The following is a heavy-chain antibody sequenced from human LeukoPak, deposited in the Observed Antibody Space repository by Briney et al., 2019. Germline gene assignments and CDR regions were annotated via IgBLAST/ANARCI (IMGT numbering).Heavy chain of an antibody. CDR1: GYTFTGYY. V-gene: IGHV1-18*04. J-gene: IGHJ6*03. CDR3: ARDRDYDILTGYYHPYYYYYYMDV. CDR2: ISAYNGNT. Sequence: GASVKVSCKASGYTFTGYYMHWVRQAPGQGLEWMGWISAYNGNTNYAQKLQGRVTMTTDTSTSTAYMELRSLRSDDTAVYYCARDRDYDILTGYYHPYYYYYYMDVWGKGTTVTVSS. D-gene: IGHD3-9*01.